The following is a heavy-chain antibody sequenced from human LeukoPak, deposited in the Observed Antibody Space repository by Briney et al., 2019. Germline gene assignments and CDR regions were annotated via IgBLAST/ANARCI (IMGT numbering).Heavy chain of an antibody. Sequence: GGSLRLSCAASGFTFSDYYMSWIRQAPGKGLEWVSYISSSGSTIYYADSVKGRFTISRDNAENSVFLHMNSLRVEDTAVYFCARDPLAAFSADTTGWFDSWGQGTPVTVS. CDR2: ISSSGSTI. CDR1: GFTFSDYY. D-gene: IGHD1-1*01. V-gene: IGHV3-11*04. J-gene: IGHJ5*01. CDR3: ARDPLAAFSADTTGWFDS.